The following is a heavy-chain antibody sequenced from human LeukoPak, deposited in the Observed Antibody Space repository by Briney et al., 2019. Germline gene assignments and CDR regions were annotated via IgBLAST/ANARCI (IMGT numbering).Heavy chain of an antibody. D-gene: IGHD6-6*01. CDR2: ISHSGST. J-gene: IGHJ4*02. Sequence: SETLSLTCTVSGASISSGTYYWSWIRQPPGKGLEWIGYISHSGSTFYNPSLKSRVTISVDRSKNQFSLKLSSVTAADTAVYYCARQAARTYYFDYWGQGTLVTVSS. V-gene: IGHV4-30-2*01. CDR3: ARQAARTYYFDY. CDR1: GASISSGTYY.